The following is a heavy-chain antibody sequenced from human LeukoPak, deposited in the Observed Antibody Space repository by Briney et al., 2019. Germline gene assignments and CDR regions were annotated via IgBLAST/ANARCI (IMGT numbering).Heavy chain of an antibody. J-gene: IGHJ4*02. D-gene: IGHD3-10*01. CDR2: IGSYNGNT. Sequence: ASVKVSCKVSGYTFTNYGISWVRQAPGQGLEWMGWIGSYNGNTNYAQKFQDRVTMTTDTSTGTAYMELSRLRSDDTAVYYCARVVRGVISYWGQGTLVTVSS. V-gene: IGHV1-18*01. CDR1: GYTFTNYG. CDR3: ARVVRGVISY.